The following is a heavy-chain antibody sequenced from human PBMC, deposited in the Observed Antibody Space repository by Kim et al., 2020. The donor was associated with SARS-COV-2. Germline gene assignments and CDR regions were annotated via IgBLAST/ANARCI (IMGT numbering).Heavy chain of an antibody. CDR2: MNPNSGNT. J-gene: IGHJ6*03. Sequence: ASVKVSCKASGYTFTSYDIHWVRQATGQGLEWMGWMNPNSGNTGYAQKFQGRVTMTRNTSISTAYMELSSLRSEDTAVYYCARGLLVRGVFYYYYYMDVGGKGTTVTVSS. V-gene: IGHV1-8*01. D-gene: IGHD3-10*01. CDR1: GYTFTSYD. CDR3: ARGLLVRGVFYYYYYMDV.